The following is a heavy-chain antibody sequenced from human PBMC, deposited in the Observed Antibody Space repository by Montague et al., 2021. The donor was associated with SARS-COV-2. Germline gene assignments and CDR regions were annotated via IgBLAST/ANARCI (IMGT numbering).Heavy chain of an antibody. CDR2: IYYSGST. CDR3: ARTRGYDPLFDF. V-gene: IGHV4-59*01. CDR1: GGSISSYY. Sequence: SETLSLTCTVSGGSISSYYWNWIRQSPGKGLEWIGYIYYSGSTKYNPSLKSRVTISVDTPKKQFSLQLSSVTAADTAVYYCARTRGYDPLFDFWGQGTLVTVSS. J-gene: IGHJ4*02. D-gene: IGHD5-12*01.